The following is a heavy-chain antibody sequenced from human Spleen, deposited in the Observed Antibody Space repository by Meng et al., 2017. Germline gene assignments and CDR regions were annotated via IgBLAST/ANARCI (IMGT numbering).Heavy chain of an antibody. Sequence: GESLKISCAASLTVSTNYMSWVRQAPGKGLEWVSSISSSSSYIYYADSVKGRFTISRDNSKNTLYLQMNSLRAEDTAVYYCARVPGIAVAGSPRGSDYWGQGTLVTVSS. V-gene: IGHV3-21*01. CDR3: ARVPGIAVAGSPRGSDY. D-gene: IGHD6-19*01. CDR2: ISSSSSYI. J-gene: IGHJ4*02. CDR1: LTVSTNY.